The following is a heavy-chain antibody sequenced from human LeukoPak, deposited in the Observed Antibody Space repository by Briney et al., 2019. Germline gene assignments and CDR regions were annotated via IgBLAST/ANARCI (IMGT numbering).Heavy chain of an antibody. Sequence: PSETLSLTCTVSGGSISSGGYYWSWIRQHPGKGLEWIGYIYYSGSTYYNPSLKSRVTISVDTSKNQFSLKLSSVTAADTAVYYCASTNSYYYGSGSNYYYGMDVWGQGTTVTVSS. CDR1: GGSISSGGYY. CDR2: IYYSGST. CDR3: ASTNSYYYGSGSNYYYGMDV. D-gene: IGHD3-10*01. V-gene: IGHV4-31*03. J-gene: IGHJ6*02.